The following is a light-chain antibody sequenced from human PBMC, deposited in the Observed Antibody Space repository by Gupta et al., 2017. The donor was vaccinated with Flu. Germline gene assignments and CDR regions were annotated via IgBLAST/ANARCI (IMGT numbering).Light chain of an antibody. CDR2: DVS. J-gene: IGLJ1*01. CDR1: SSDVGGYNY. Sequence: QSALTQPRSVSGSSGQSVTISCTGTSSDVGGYNYVSWYQQHPGKAPKLMIYDVSKRPSGVPDRFSGSKSGNTASLTISVLQAEDEADYYCCSYAGSYTYVFGTGTKVTVL. CDR3: CSYAGSYTYV. V-gene: IGLV2-11*01.